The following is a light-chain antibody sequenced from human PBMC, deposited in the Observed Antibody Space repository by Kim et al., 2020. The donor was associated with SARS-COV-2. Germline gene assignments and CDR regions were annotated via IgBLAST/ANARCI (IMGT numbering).Light chain of an antibody. J-gene: IGKJ5*01. CDR1: QDISNY. Sequence: SATVGNIVTITCQASQDISNYLNWYQQKPGKAPKLLIYDASNLETGVPSRFSGSGSWTDFTFTISSLQPEDIATYYCQQYDNLITFGQGTRLVIK. CDR3: QQYDNLIT. CDR2: DAS. V-gene: IGKV1-33*01.